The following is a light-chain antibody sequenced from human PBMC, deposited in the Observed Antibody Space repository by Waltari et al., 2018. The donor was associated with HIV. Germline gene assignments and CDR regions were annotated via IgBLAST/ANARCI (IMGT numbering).Light chain of an antibody. Sequence: SALTQPRYVSGSPGQSVTISCTGTSSDVGGYNHVSWYQHHQNNGPKLLIYDVTKRPSGVPDRFSGSKSGNTASLTISGLQAEDEADYYCCSYADTYFVLFGGRTTLTVL. CDR1: SSDVGGYNH. CDR2: DVT. J-gene: IGLJ2*01. CDR3: CSYADTYFVL. V-gene: IGLV2-11*01.